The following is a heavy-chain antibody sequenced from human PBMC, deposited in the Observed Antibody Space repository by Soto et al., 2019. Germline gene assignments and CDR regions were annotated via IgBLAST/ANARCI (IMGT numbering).Heavy chain of an antibody. V-gene: IGHV1-46*01. CDR2: INPSGGST. CDR3: ARDGYYVSSGYSIWDAFDR. CDR1: GYTFTSYY. Sequence: ASVKRSCTASGYTFTSYYMHWVRQAPGQGLEWMGIINPSGGSTSYAQKFQGRVTMTRDTSTSTVYMELSSLRSEDTAVYYCARDGYYVSSGYSIWDAFDRWGQGTMVTV. J-gene: IGHJ3*02. D-gene: IGHD3-22*01.